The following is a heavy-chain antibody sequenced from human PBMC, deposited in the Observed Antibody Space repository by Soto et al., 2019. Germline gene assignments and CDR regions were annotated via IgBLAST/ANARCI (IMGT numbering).Heavy chain of an antibody. Sequence: TSETLSLTCAIYGGSFSGYYWNWIRQPPGKGLEWIGYIYHSGSTNYNPSLKSRVTMSVDTSKNQFSLNLSSVTAADTAIYFCARLESVAGAIDCWGQGTLVTSPQ. J-gene: IGHJ4*02. CDR3: ARLESVAGAIDC. D-gene: IGHD6-19*01. CDR1: GGSFSGYY. CDR2: IYHSGST. V-gene: IGHV4-34*01.